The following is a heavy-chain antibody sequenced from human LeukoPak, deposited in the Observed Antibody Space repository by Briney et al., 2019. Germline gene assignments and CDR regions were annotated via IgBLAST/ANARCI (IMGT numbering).Heavy chain of an antibody. Sequence: SETLSLACAVYGGSFSGYYWSWIRQPPGKGLEWIGEINHRGSTNYNPSLKRRVTILKDTSKNQFSLKLRSVTVADTAVYYCARTNGYSSSWGFDPWGQGTLVTVSS. D-gene: IGHD6-13*01. J-gene: IGHJ5*02. CDR1: GGSFSGYY. CDR3: ARTNGYSSSWGFDP. CDR2: INHRGST. V-gene: IGHV4-34*01.